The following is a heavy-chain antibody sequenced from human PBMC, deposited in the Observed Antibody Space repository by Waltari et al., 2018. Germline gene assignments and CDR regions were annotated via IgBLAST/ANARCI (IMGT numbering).Heavy chain of an antibody. CDR1: GFTFSSYA. CDR3: AKASGNWQRYWYFDL. V-gene: IGHV3-23*01. J-gene: IGHJ2*01. CDR2: ISASGDTT. Sequence: EGQLLESGGDLAQPGWSLRLSCAVSGFTFSSYAMAWVRQAPGKGLEWVSGISASGDTTDYANSVKGRFTISRDNSKNTLFLRMDTLRADDTALYYCAKASGNWQRYWYFDLWGRGTLVTVSS. D-gene: IGHD2-15*01.